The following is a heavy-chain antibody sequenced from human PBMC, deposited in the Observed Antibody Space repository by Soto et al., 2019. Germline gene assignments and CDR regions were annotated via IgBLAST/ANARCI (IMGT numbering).Heavy chain of an antibody. CDR3: ARPAVNDLDADSSAFDI. CDR1: GGTFSSQT. CDR2: VIPIIGEG. Sequence: QVQLVQSGAEVKEPGSSVKVSCKVSGGTFSSQTINWVRQVPGQGLEWMGSVIPIIGEGKYAQSFLGRVTITAHSPTSTAYMGLSLRSSGDTAVYYWARPAVNDLDADSSAFDIWGQGTMVTVSS. D-gene: IGHD1-1*01. V-gene: IGHV1-69*02. J-gene: IGHJ3*02.